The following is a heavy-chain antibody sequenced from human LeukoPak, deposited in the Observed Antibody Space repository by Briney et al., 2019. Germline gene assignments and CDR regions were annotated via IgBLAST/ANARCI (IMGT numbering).Heavy chain of an antibody. J-gene: IGHJ4*02. Sequence: GGSLRLSCAASGFTFSSYAMHWVHQAPGKGLEYVSAISIHGGDTYYANSVKGRFTISRDNSKNTLYLQMGSLRAEDMAVYYCARVLRDASGYYDYWGQGTLVTVSS. V-gene: IGHV3-64*01. CDR2: ISIHGGDT. CDR3: ARVLRDASGYYDY. CDR1: GFTFSSYA. D-gene: IGHD3-22*01.